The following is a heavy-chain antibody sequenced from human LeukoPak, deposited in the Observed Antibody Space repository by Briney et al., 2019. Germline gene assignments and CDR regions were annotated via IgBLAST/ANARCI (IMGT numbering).Heavy chain of an antibody. Sequence: ASVKVSCKASGYTFTSYDINWVRQATGQGLEWMGWMNPNSGNTGYAQKFQGRVTMTRNTSISTAYMELSSLRSEDTAVYYCARDPWTDHNDNVDFYYYMDVWGKGTTVTVSS. V-gene: IGHV1-8*01. D-gene: IGHD3-16*01. CDR1: GYTFTSYD. J-gene: IGHJ6*03. CDR3: ARDPWTDHNDNVDFYYYMDV. CDR2: MNPNSGNT.